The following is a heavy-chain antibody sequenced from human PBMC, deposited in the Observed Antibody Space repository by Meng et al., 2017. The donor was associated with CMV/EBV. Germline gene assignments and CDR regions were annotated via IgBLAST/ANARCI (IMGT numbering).Heavy chain of an antibody. Sequence: GPLRLSCKGPGHTSTSYWHGWVRQMPRKGLEWMGIIYPGDSDTRYSPSFQGQVTISADKSLSTAYLQWSSLKASDTAMYYCARLGGVPAAGVIYRGHWFDPWGQGTLVTVSS. CDR2: IYPGDSDT. V-gene: IGHV5-51*01. CDR1: GHTSTSYW. J-gene: IGHJ5*02. CDR3: ARLGGVPAAGVIYRGHWFDP. D-gene: IGHD2-2*01.